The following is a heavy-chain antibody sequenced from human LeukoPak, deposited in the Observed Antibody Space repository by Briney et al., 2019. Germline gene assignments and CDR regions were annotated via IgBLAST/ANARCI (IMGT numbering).Heavy chain of an antibody. Sequence: SETLSLTCTVSGGSISSYYWSWIRQPPGKGLEWIGYIYYSGSTNYNPSLKSRVTISADTSKNQCSLRLSSVTAADTAVYYCARNAGSFDYWGQGNLGSVSS. CDR2: IYYSGST. CDR3: ARNAGSFDY. CDR1: GGSISSYY. J-gene: IGHJ4*02. V-gene: IGHV4-59*01.